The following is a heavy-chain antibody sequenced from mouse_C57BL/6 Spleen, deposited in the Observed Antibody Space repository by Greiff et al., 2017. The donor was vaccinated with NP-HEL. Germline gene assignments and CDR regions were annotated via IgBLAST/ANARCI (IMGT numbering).Heavy chain of an antibody. J-gene: IGHJ3*01. CDR2: IDPETGGT. CDR3: TRNDYEGAWFAY. V-gene: IGHV1-15*01. CDR1: GYTFTDYE. Sequence: LQQSGAELVRPGASVTLSCKASGYTFTDYEMHWVKQTPVHGLEWIGAIDPETGGTAYNQKFKGKAILTADKSSSTAYMELRSLTSEDSAVYYCTRNDYEGAWFAYWGQGTLVTVSA. D-gene: IGHD2-4*01.